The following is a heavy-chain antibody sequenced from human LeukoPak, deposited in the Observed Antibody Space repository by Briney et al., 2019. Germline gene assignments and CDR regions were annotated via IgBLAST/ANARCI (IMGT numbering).Heavy chain of an antibody. CDR1: GFTLSSYW. CDR3: ARDVDTDSYYFDY. V-gene: IGHV3-7*01. CDR2: IKQDGSEK. J-gene: IGHJ4*02. D-gene: IGHD5-18*01. Sequence: GGSLRLSCAASGFTLSSYWMSWVRQAPGKGLEWVANIKQDGSEKYYADSVKGRFTISRDNSKNTLYLQMNSLRAEDTAVYYCARDVDTDSYYFDYWGQGTLVTVSS.